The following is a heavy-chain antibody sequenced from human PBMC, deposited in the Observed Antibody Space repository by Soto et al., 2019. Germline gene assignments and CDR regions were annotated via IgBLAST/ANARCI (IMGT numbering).Heavy chain of an antibody. Sequence: PSETLSLTCTVSGGSIRNYYWSWIQQPAGKGLEWIGRVYSSGTTNYKPSLRSRVAMSVDTSKNQFSLRLDSVTAADTATYFCARDEYYDSNNWFEHWGLGTLVTVSS. V-gene: IGHV4-4*07. CDR2: VYSSGTT. J-gene: IGHJ5*02. CDR3: ARDEYYDSNNWFEH. CDR1: GGSIRNYY. D-gene: IGHD3-22*01.